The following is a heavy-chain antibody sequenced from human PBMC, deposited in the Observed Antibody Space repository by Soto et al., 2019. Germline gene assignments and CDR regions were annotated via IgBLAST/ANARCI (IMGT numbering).Heavy chain of an antibody. CDR3: VRRASGNYDY. CDR2: ISSNGGTT. D-gene: IGHD1-7*01. V-gene: IGHV3-64*01. CDR1: GFTFSSYD. Sequence: EVQLAESGGGMVQPGGSLRLSCVASGFTFSSYDMHWVRQAPGKGLEYVSSISSNGGTTYYGNSVKGRFTISRDNSKNTLYLQMGSLRAEHMAVYYCVRRASGNYDYRGQGTLVTVSS. J-gene: IGHJ4*02.